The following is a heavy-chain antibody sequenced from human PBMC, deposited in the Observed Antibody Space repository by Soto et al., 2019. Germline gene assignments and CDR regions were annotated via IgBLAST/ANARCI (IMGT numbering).Heavy chain of an antibody. CDR3: ARGRGNYGSGSYWFDP. Sequence: SETLSLTCAVYGGSFSGYYWSWIRQPPGKGLEWIGEINHSGSTNYNPSLKSRVTISVDTSKNQFSLKLSSVTAADTAVYYCARGRGNYGSGSYWFDPWGQGTLVTVSS. J-gene: IGHJ5*02. CDR2: INHSGST. CDR1: GGSFSGYY. D-gene: IGHD3-10*01. V-gene: IGHV4-34*01.